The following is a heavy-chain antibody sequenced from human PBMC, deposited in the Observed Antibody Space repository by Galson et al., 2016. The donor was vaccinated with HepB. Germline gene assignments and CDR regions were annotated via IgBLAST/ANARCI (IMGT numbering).Heavy chain of an antibody. CDR3: ARGYYYDTSGSYSYYYDMNV. V-gene: IGHV4-34*01. J-gene: IGHJ6*03. CDR1: GGSFSGFY. CDR2: INHSGTT. D-gene: IGHD3-22*01. Sequence: SETLSLTCAVYGGSFSGFYWSWIRQSPGKGLEWIGEINHSGTTNYNPSLKGRVTMSVDTSKNHFSLKLSSVTAADTAVYYCARGYYYDTSGSYSYYYDMNVWGKGTTVTVSS.